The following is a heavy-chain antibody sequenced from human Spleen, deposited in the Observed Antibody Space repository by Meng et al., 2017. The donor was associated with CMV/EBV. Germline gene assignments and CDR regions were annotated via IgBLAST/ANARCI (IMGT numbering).Heavy chain of an antibody. V-gene: IGHV5-51*01. CDR2: MYPDDSDT. CDR3: ARKGGLGFPDV. J-gene: IGHJ6*02. CDR1: GFTFSNAW. Sequence: GGSLRLSCAASGFTFSNAWMSWVRQAPGKGLEWMGIMYPDDSDTRYSPSFQGQVTFSADKSISTAYLQWSSLKASDTAIYYCARKGGLGFPDVWGQGTTVTVSS. D-gene: IGHD5/OR15-5a*01.